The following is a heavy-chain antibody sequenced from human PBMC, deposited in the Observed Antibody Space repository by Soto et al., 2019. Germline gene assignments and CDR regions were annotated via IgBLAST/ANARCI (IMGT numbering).Heavy chain of an antibody. J-gene: IGHJ4*02. V-gene: IGHV3-74*01. CDR1: GFAFSSEW. CDR2: IDPYDTGI. D-gene: IGHD2-15*01. CDR3: TSDTFGARDS. Sequence: GGSLRLSCSASGFAFSSEWMHWVRQAPGKGLVWVSRIDPYDTGITYADSVKGRFTISRDNAKNTLYLQMNSLRAEDTAVYYCTSDTFGARDSWGQGTLVTVSS.